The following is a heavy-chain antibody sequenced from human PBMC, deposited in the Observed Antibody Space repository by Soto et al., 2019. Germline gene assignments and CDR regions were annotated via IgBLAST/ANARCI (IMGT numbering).Heavy chain of an antibody. Sequence: EVQLVESGGGLVQPGRSLRLSCAASGFTFDDYAMHWVRQAPGKGLEWVSGISWNSGSIGYADSVKGRFTISRDNAKNSLYLQMNSLRAEDTALYYCAKGYSGYERDAFDIWGQGTMVTVSS. CDR3: AKGYSGYERDAFDI. D-gene: IGHD5-12*01. CDR2: ISWNSGSI. J-gene: IGHJ3*02. CDR1: GFTFDDYA. V-gene: IGHV3-9*01.